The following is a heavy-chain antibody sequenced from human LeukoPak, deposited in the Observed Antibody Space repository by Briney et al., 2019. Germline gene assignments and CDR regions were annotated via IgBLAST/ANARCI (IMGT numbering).Heavy chain of an antibody. CDR1: GYSISSGYY. CDR3: ARTYSSGWYVFDY. Sequence: SETLSLTCTVSGYSISSGYYWAWIRQPPGKGLEWIGSIYYSGSTYYNPSLKSRVTISVDTSKNQFSLKLSSVTAADTAVYYCARTYSSGWYVFDYWGQGTLVTVSS. D-gene: IGHD6-19*01. J-gene: IGHJ4*02. CDR2: IYYSGST. V-gene: IGHV4-38-2*02.